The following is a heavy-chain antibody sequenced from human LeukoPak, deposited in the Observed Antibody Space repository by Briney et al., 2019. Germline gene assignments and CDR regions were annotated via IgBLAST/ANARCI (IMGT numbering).Heavy chain of an antibody. V-gene: IGHV3-21*01. CDR2: ISSSPSYI. Sequence: GGSLRLSCAASGFSFSRYNMNWVRQAPGKGLEWVLSISSSPSYIYYADSVKGRFTISRDDAKNSLYLQMNSLRAEDTAVYYCARGNLWFGELVYWGQGTLVTVSS. J-gene: IGHJ4*02. CDR1: GFSFSRYN. D-gene: IGHD3-10*01. CDR3: ARGNLWFGELVY.